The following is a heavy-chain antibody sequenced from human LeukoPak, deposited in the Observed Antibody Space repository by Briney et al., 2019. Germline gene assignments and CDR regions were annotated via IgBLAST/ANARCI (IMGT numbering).Heavy chain of an antibody. D-gene: IGHD2-2*01. Sequence: ASVKVSCKASGGTFSSYAISWVRQAPGQGLEWMGGIIPIFGTANYAQKFQGRVTITADESTSTAYMELSSLRSEDTAVYYCARGRVRSITSWNMGGSGWFDPWGQGTLVTVPS. J-gene: IGHJ5*02. CDR1: GGTFSSYA. CDR2: IIPIFGTA. V-gene: IGHV1-69*13. CDR3: ARGRVRSITSWNMGGSGWFDP.